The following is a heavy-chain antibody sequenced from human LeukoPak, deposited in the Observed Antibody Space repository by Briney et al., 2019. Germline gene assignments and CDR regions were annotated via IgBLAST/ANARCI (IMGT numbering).Heavy chain of an antibody. V-gene: IGHV3-64*01. CDR3: RRGGAAPAVDY. Sequence: GGSLRLSCAASGFTFSYYSMHWVRQAPGKGLEYVSAISSDGGSTYYANSVKGRFTISRDNSKNTLYLQMGSLRAEDMAVYFCRRGGAAPAVDYWGQGTLVTVSS. J-gene: IGHJ4*02. D-gene: IGHD6-25*01. CDR1: GFTFSYYS. CDR2: ISSDGGST.